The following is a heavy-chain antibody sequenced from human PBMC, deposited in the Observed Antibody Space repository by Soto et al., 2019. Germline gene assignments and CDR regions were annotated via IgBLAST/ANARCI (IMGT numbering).Heavy chain of an antibody. CDR3: ARDRPDSSGYYYDY. CDR2: IIPIFGTA. V-gene: IGHV1-69*13. D-gene: IGHD3-22*01. CDR1: GCTFMSYA. Sequence: SVQVYCRDSGCTFMSYAISWVRQAPGQGLEWMGGIIPIFGTANYAQKFQGRVTITADESTSTAYMELSSLRSEDTAVYYCARDRPDSSGYYYDYWGQGTLVTVSS. J-gene: IGHJ4*02.